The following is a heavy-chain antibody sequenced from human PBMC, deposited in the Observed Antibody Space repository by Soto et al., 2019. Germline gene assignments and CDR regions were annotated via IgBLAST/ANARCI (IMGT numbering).Heavy chain of an antibody. Sequence: ASVKVSCTASAFTFTISAMQWVRQARGQRLEWIGWIVVGSGNTNYAQKFQGRVTITRDMSTSTAYMELSSLRSEETAVYYCAADPSGRLHYYYMDVLGKGTTVTLSS. CDR2: IVVGSGNT. J-gene: IGHJ6*03. CDR1: AFTFTISA. CDR3: AADPSGRLHYYYMDV. D-gene: IGHD6-25*01. V-gene: IGHV1-58*02.